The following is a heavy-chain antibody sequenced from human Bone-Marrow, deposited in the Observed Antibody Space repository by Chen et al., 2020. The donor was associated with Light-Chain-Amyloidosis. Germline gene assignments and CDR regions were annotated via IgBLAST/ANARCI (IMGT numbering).Heavy chain of an antibody. V-gene: IGHV3-21*01. Sequence: EVQLVESGGGLVKPGGSLRISCEASGFSFGTSSMAWVRQAPGKGLEWVSSISVTGSYTHYADSGKGRFTISRDNAKNSLYLQMNSLRVEDTAVYYCARVGERWLQSGTFDYWGQGSLVTVSS. CDR2: ISVTGSYT. D-gene: IGHD3-16*01. CDR1: GFSFGTSS. CDR3: ARVGERWLQSGTFDY. J-gene: IGHJ4*02.